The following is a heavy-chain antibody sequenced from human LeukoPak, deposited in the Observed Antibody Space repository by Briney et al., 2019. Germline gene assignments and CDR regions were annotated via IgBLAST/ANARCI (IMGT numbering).Heavy chain of an antibody. J-gene: IGHJ4*02. V-gene: IGHV4-4*07. CDR1: GGSITSYY. CDR3: ARVGYIGISWLFDS. D-gene: IGHD1-26*01. Sequence: SETLSLTCTVSGGSITSYYWGWVRQPAGKGLEWIGRIYTTGRTDHHPSLNSRLTMSVDTSKNQFSLNLSSVTAADTAVYYCARVGYIGISWLFDSWGQGALVIVSS. CDR2: IYTTGRT.